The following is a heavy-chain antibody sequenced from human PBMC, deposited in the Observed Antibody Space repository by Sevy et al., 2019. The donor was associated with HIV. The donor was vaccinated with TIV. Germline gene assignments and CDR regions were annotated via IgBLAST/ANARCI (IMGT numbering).Heavy chain of an antibody. J-gene: IGHJ3*02. V-gene: IGHV1-18*01. CDR3: ARGSRSGYGDYDSGWKSGGLIAFDI. Sequence: ASVKVSCKASGYTFTSYGISWVRQAPGQGLEWMGWISAYNGNTNYAQKLQGRVTMTTDTSTSTAYMELRSLRSDDTAVYYCARGSRSGYGDYDSGWKSGGLIAFDIWGQGTMVTVSS. CDR1: GYTFTSYG. CDR2: ISAYNGNT. D-gene: IGHD4-17*01.